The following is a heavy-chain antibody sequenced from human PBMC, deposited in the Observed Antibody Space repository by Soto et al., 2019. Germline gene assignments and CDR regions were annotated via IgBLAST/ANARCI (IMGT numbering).Heavy chain of an antibody. CDR1: GFTFSSYG. CDR3: AKDLVPAHYYYYYGMDV. CDR2: ISYDGSNK. J-gene: IGHJ6*02. V-gene: IGHV3-30*18. Sequence: QVQLVESGGGVVQPGRSLRLSCAASGFTFSSYGMHWVRQAPGKGLEWVAVISYDGSNKYYADSVKGRFTISRDNSKNTLYLQMNSLRAEDTAVYYCAKDLVPAHYYYYYGMDVWGQGTTVTVSS.